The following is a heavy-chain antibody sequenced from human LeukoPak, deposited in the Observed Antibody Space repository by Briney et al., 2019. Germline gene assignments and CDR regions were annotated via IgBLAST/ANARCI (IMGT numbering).Heavy chain of an antibody. D-gene: IGHD4-17*01. J-gene: IGHJ4*02. CDR3: ARGSATVTTEDYLHY. V-gene: IGHV4-30-2*01. CDR2: IYHSGST. CDR1: GGSISSGGYS. Sequence: SETLSLTCAVSGGSISSGGYSWSWIRQPPGKGLEWIGYIYHSGSTYYNPSLKSRVTISVDRSKNQFSLKLSSVTAADTAVYSCARGSATVTTEDYLHYWGQATLVTVSS.